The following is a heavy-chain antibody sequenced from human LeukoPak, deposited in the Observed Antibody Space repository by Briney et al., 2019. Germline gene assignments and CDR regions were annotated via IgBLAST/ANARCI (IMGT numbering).Heavy chain of an antibody. CDR3: ARGYSSTTPFDY. D-gene: IGHD5/OR15-5a*01. J-gene: IGHJ4*02. Sequence: GGSPRLSCAASGFTFSSYWMHWVRQAPGKGLVWVSRINSDGSSTSYADSVKGRFTISRDNAKNTLYLQMNSLRAEDTAVYYCARGYSSTTPFDYWGQGTLVTVSS. CDR1: GFTFSSYW. CDR2: INSDGSST. V-gene: IGHV3-74*01.